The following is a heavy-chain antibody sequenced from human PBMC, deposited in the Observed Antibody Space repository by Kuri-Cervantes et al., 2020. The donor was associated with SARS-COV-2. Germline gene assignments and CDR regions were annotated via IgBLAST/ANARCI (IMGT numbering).Heavy chain of an antibody. J-gene: IGHJ4*02. CDR1: GGSFSGYY. CDR3: ATRRDIVGIID. V-gene: IGHV4-34*01. Sequence: SQTLSLTCAVYGGSFSGYYWSWIRQPPGKGLEWIGSIYHSGSTYYNPSLKSRVTISVDTSKNQFSLKLSSVTAADTAVYYCATRRDIVGIIDWGQGTLVTVSS. D-gene: IGHD2-15*01. CDR2: IYHSGST.